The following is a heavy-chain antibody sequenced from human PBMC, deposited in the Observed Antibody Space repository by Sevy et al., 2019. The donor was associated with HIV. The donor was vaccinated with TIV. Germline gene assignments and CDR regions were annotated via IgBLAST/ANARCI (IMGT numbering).Heavy chain of an antibody. CDR2: IWYDGSNK. J-gene: IGHJ4*02. D-gene: IGHD2-21*02. CDR1: GFTFSSYG. V-gene: IGHV3-33*01. Sequence: GGSLRLSCAASGFTFSSYGMHWVRQAPGKGLEWVAVIWYDGSNKYYADSVKGRFTISRDNSKNTLYLQMNSLRAEDTAVYYCARDLLLYCGGDRPHGLGYWGQGTLVTVSS. CDR3: ARDLLLYCGGDRPHGLGY.